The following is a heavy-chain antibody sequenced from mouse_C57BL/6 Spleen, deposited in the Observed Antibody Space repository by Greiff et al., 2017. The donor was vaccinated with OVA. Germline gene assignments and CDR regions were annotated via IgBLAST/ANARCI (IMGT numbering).Heavy chain of an antibody. CDR2: IDPSDSYT. V-gene: IGHV1-69*01. CDR1: GYTFTSYW. J-gene: IGHJ4*01. CDR3: ARSTGNYAMDY. Sequence: QVQLKQPGAELVMPGASVKLSCKASGYTFTSYWMHWVKQRPGQGLEWIGEIDPSDSYTNYNQKFKGKSTLTVDKSSGTAYMQLSSLTSEDSAVYYWARSTGNYAMDYWGQGTSVTVSS. D-gene: IGHD4-1*02.